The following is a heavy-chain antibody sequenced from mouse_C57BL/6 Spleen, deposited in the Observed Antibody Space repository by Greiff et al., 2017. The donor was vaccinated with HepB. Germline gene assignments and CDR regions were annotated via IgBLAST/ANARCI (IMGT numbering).Heavy chain of an antibody. CDR1: GFSLTSYG. J-gene: IGHJ4*01. CDR3: AKNEGPTVVAEGYYAMDY. V-gene: IGHV2-5*01. CDR2: IWRGGST. D-gene: IGHD1-1*01. Sequence: QVQLQQSGPGLVQPSQSLSITCTVSGFSLTSYGVHWVRQSPGKGLEWLGVIWRGGSTDYNAAFMSRLSITKDNSKSQVFFKMNSLQADDTAIYYCAKNEGPTVVAEGYYAMDYWGQGTSVTVSS.